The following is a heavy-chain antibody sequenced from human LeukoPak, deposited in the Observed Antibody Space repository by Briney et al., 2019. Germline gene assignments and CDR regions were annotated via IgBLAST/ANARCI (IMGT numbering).Heavy chain of an antibody. D-gene: IGHD2-15*01. V-gene: IGHV4-59*08. Sequence: SETLSLTCTVSGGSISSYYWSWIRQPPGKGLEWIGYIYYSGSTNYNPSLKSRVTISVDTSKNQFSLKLSSVTAADTAVYYCARRGGSLHFFDYWGHGTLVTVSS. CDR3: ARRGGSLHFFDY. J-gene: IGHJ4*01. CDR2: IYYSGST. CDR1: GGSISSYY.